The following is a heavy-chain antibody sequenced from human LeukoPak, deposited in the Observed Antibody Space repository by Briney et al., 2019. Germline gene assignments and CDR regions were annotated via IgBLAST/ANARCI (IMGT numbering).Heavy chain of an antibody. CDR3: ARTQSQSGSYRYYFGY. Sequence: SETLSLTCTVSGGSVGSAGYYWSWIRQPPGGGLEWIGYIYYISNTNYNPSLKSRVTMSANPSKNQFSLKLNSVTAADTAMYYCARTQSQSGSYRYYFGYWGQGTLVTVSS. D-gene: IGHD1-26*01. J-gene: IGHJ4*02. V-gene: IGHV4-61*08. CDR1: GGSVGSAGYY. CDR2: IYYISNT.